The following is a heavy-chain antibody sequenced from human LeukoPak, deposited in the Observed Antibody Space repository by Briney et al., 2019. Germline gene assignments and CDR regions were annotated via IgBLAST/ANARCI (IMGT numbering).Heavy chain of an antibody. CDR1: GYTLTELS. CDR2: FYPEDGET. Sequence: ASVKVSCKVSGYTLTELSMHWVRQAPGKGLEWMGGFYPEDGETIYAQKFQGRVTMTEDTSTDTAYMELSRLRSEDTAVYYCATKRHITMVRGEYFDYWGQGTLVTVSS. J-gene: IGHJ4*02. V-gene: IGHV1-24*01. CDR3: ATKRHITMVRGEYFDY. D-gene: IGHD3-10*01.